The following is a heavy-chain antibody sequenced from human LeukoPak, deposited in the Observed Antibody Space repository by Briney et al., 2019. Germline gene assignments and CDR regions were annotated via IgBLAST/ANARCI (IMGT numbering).Heavy chain of an antibody. D-gene: IGHD3-22*01. CDR2: ISSSGTTI. Sequence: GGSLRLSCAASGFTFSTYNINWVRQAPGKGLEWVSYISSSGTTIYYADSVKGRFTISRDNAKNSLYLQMNSLRAEDTAVYYCARVKKTLKNYYDSSGRPDYWGQGTLVTVSS. J-gene: IGHJ4*02. CDR1: GFTFSTYN. CDR3: ARVKKTLKNYYDSSGRPDY. V-gene: IGHV3-48*04.